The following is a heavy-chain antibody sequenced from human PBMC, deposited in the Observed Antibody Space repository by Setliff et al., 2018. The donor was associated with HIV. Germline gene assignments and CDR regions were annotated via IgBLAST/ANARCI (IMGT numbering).Heavy chain of an antibody. CDR2: IYYSGST. V-gene: IGHV4-39*07. CDR1: GGPISGSNYY. D-gene: IGHD3-9*01. CDR3: ARDDYDILTGYSGVDY. Sequence: SETLSLTCTVSGGPISGSNYYWGWIRQPPGKGLEWVGSIYYSGSTYYSPSLKSRVTISVDTSKNQFSLTLSSVTAADTAVYYCARDDYDILTGYSGVDYWGQGTLGTVS. J-gene: IGHJ4*02.